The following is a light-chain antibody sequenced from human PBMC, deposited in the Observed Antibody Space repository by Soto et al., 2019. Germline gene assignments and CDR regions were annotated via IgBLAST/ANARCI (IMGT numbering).Light chain of an antibody. CDR3: QQTFRTPHT. J-gene: IGKJ2*01. V-gene: IGKV1-39*01. CDR1: QTISSY. CDR2: SAS. Sequence: DIQMTQSPASLSASVGDRVTITCRASQTISSYLNWYQQKTGAAPKLLIYSASTLQSGVPSRFSGSGFGTDYPLTISSLQPADFAVYYCQQTFRTPHTFRQGTKLDIK.